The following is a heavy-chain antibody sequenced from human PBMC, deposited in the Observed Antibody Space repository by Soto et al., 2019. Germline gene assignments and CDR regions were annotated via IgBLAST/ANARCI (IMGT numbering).Heavy chain of an antibody. Sequence: EVQLVESGGGLVQPGESLRLSCVASGFTFSYYWMHWVRQGPGKGLVWVSRIHSDGSSTTYADSVKGRFTISRDNAXXTLXXXMNSLRAEDTAVYYCARGDRGAFDIWGQGTVVTVSS. CDR2: IHSDGSST. CDR1: GFTFSYYW. CDR3: ARGDRGAFDI. J-gene: IGHJ3*02. D-gene: IGHD1-26*01. V-gene: IGHV3-74*01.